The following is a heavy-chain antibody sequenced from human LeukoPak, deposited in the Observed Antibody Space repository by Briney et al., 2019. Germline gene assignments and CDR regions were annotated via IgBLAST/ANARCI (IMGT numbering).Heavy chain of an antibody. J-gene: IGHJ4*02. CDR3: AGLYSGSYFDY. V-gene: IGHV4-59*08. Sequence: PSETLSLTCTVSGGSISSYYWSWIRQPPGKGLEWIGYIYYSGSTNYNPSLKSRVTISVDTSKNQFSLKLSSVTAADTAVYYCAGLYSGSYFDYWGQGTLVTVSS. CDR1: GGSISSYY. D-gene: IGHD1-26*01. CDR2: IYYSGST.